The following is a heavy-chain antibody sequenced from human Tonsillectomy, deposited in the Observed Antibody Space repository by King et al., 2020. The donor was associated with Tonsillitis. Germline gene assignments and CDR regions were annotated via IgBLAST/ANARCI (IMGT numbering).Heavy chain of an antibody. J-gene: IGHJ4*02. Sequence: VQLVESGGGVVQPGRSLRLSCAASGFTFSSYAMHWVRQAPGKGLEWVAVISYDGSNKYYADSVKGRFTISRDNSKNTLYLQMNSLRAEDTAVYYCARVVGIHPNVDYWGQGTLVTVSS. V-gene: IGHV3-30-3*01. D-gene: IGHD2-21*01. CDR2: ISYDGSNK. CDR3: ARVVGIHPNVDY. CDR1: GFTFSSYA.